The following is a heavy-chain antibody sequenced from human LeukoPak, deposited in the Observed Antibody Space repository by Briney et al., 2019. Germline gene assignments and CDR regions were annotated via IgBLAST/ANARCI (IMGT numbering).Heavy chain of an antibody. CDR1: GGSISSYY. V-gene: IGHV4-59*01. Sequence: PSETLSLTCTVSGGSISSYYWSWIRQPPGKGLEWIGYIYYSGSTNYNPSLKSRVTISVDTSKNQFSLKLSSVTAADTAVYYCARRADSSGYYYAPMDVWGKGTTVTVSS. CDR3: ARRADSSGYYYAPMDV. D-gene: IGHD3-22*01. J-gene: IGHJ6*03. CDR2: IYYSGST.